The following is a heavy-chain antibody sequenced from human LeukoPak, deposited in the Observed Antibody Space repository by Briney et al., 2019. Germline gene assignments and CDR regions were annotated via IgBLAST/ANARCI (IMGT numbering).Heavy chain of an antibody. CDR3: ARGRGWYFDL. CDR1: GFTFSSYG. D-gene: IGHD3-10*01. CDR2: ISYDGSNK. J-gene: IGHJ2*01. Sequence: GRSLRLSCAASGFTFSSYGMHWVRQAPGKGLEWVAVISYDGSNKYYADSVKGRFTISRDNAKNTLYLQMNSLRVEDTAVYYCARGRGWYFDLWGRGTLVTVSS. V-gene: IGHV3-30*03.